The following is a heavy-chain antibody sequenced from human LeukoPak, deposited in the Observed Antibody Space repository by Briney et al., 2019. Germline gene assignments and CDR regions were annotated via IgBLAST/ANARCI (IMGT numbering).Heavy chain of an antibody. CDR3: ARDSSGWYHWFDP. CDR1: GFTFSRYS. J-gene: IGHJ5*02. D-gene: IGHD6-19*01. V-gene: IGHV3-48*04. CDR2: ISSSGSTI. Sequence: GGSLRLSCAASGFTFSRYSMNWVRQAPGKGLEWVSYISSSGSTIYYADSVKGRFIISRDNAKNSLYLQMNSLRAEDTADYYCARDSSGWYHWFDPWGQGTLVTVSS.